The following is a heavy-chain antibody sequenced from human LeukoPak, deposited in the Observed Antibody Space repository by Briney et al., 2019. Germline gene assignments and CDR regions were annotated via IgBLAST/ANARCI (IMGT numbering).Heavy chain of an antibody. J-gene: IGHJ4*02. CDR2: IKEDGSHE. CDR1: GFSFSTYW. Sequence: GGSLRLSCGASGFSFSTYWMDWVRQAPGKGLEWVASIKEDGSHEDYADSVRGRSTVSRDNTKNSLYLQMNSLRVDDTAVYYCASDRAYSQFDYWGQGTLVTVSS. D-gene: IGHD2-15*01. CDR3: ASDRAYSQFDY. V-gene: IGHV3-7*01.